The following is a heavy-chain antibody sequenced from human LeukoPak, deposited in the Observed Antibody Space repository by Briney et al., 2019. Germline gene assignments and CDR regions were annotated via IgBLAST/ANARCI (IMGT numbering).Heavy chain of an antibody. J-gene: IGHJ4*02. Sequence: ASVKVSCKDSVYTFTSYGISWVRQAPGQGLEWMGWISAYNGNTNYAQKLQGRVTMTTDTSTSTAYMELRSLRSDDTAVYYCARGEGEAAAGTNLDYWGQGTLVTVSS. D-gene: IGHD6-13*01. V-gene: IGHV1-18*01. CDR3: ARGEGEAAAGTNLDY. CDR2: ISAYNGNT. CDR1: VYTFTSYG.